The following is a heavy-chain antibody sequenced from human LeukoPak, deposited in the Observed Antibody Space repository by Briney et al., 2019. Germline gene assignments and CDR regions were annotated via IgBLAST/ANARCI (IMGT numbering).Heavy chain of an antibody. CDR1: GGSISRSNYY. J-gene: IGHJ4*02. V-gene: IGHV4-39*01. Sequence: KPSETPSLTCTVSGGSISRSNYYWGWIRQSPGKGLEWIGSVDYGGSTYYNPSLKTRVTISVDTSKNQFSLNLSSVTAADTAVYYCARPRGYSYGNIDYWGQGTLVTVSS. CDR3: ARPRGYSYGNIDY. D-gene: IGHD5-18*01. CDR2: VDYGGST.